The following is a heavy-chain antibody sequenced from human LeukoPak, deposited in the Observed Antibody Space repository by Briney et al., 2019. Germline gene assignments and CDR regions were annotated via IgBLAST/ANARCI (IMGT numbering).Heavy chain of an antibody. V-gene: IGHV3-53*01. Sequence: GGSLRLSCAASGFTVSSNYMSWVRQAPGKGLEWVSVIYSGGSTYYADSVKGRFTISRDNAKNTLYLQMNSLRADDTAVYYCVRTLLGVGDNWGQGTLVTVSS. CDR2: IYSGGST. D-gene: IGHD1-26*01. J-gene: IGHJ4*02. CDR3: VRTLLGVGDN. CDR1: GFTVSSNY.